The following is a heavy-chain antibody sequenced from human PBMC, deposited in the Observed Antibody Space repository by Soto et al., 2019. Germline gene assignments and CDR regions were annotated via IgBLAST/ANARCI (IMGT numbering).Heavy chain of an antibody. J-gene: IGHJ5*02. CDR2: ISHSGSP. D-gene: IGHD2-8*01. V-gene: IGHV4-30-2*06. Sequence: QVQLQESASRLVRPSQTLSVTCSVSGGSVSSGGYSWSWIRQSPGKGLEWIGFISHSGSPDYNPSLKSRVTISVDKSKNQISLELSSVTAADTAVYYCTRGVLAWGPGTLVTVSS. CDR3: TRGVLA. CDR1: GGSVSSGGYS.